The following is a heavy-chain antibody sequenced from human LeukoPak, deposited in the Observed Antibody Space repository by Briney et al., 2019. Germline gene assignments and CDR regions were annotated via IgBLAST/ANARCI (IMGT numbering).Heavy chain of an antibody. V-gene: IGHV1-8*03. CDR3: ALTIGSWYYDSPGAFDI. D-gene: IGHD3-3*01. Sequence: ASVKVSCKASGYTFTSYDINWVRQATGQGLEWMGWMNPNSGNTGYAQKFQGRVTITRNTSISTAYMELSSLRSEDTAVYYCALTIGSWYYDSPGAFDIWGQGTMVTVSS. J-gene: IGHJ3*02. CDR2: MNPNSGNT. CDR1: GYTFTSYD.